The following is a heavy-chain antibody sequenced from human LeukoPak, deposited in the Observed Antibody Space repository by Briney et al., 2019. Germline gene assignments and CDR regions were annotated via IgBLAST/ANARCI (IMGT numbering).Heavy chain of an antibody. Sequence: GGSLRLSCAGITFRSYAMTWVRQAPGKGLEWVSGISGSGADTYYADSVRGRFTVSRDNSNSTLYLQMNSLRAEDTAVYYCVKDRVPNAIWWGQGTLVTVS. J-gene: IGHJ4*02. CDR3: VKDRVPNAIW. D-gene: IGHD2-2*01. V-gene: IGHV3-23*01. CDR1: GITFRSYA. CDR2: ISGSGADT.